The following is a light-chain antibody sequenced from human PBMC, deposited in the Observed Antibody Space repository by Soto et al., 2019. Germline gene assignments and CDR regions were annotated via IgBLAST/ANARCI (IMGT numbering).Light chain of an antibody. J-gene: IGKJ3*01. CDR3: QQYGSSFT. CDR1: QSISSY. Sequence: DIQMTQSPSSLSASVGDRVTITCRASQSISSYLNWYQQKPGKAPNLLIYAASSLQSGVPSRFSGSGSGTDFTLTISSLQPEDFAVYYCQQYGSSFTFGPGTKVDIK. CDR2: AAS. V-gene: IGKV1-39*01.